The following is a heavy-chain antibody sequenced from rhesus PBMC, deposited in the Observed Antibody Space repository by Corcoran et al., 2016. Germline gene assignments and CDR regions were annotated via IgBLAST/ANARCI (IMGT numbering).Heavy chain of an antibody. V-gene: IGHV4-173*01. CDR2: ISGSGGGA. CDR3: ATLVGVPGSLDV. CDR1: GGSVSRNS. D-gene: IGHD2-39*01. Sequence: QVQLQESGPGLVKPSETLSLTCAVSGGSVSRNSWRWIRQSPGKGLEWIGRISGSGGGADYNPSLKSRVTLSTETSKNQFSLRLTSMTAADTALYFCATLVGVPGSLDVWGRGVLVTVSS. J-gene: IGHJ5-2*02.